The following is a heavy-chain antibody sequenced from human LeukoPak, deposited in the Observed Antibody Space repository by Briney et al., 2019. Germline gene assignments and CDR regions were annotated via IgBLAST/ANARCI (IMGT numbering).Heavy chain of an antibody. CDR1: GYTFTGYY. CDR2: INPNSGGT. V-gene: IGHV1-2*02. J-gene: IGHJ4*02. D-gene: IGHD3-22*01. CDR3: AISNYYDSSGYYSPRFYYFDY. Sequence: ASVKVSCKASGYTFTGYYMRWVRQAPGQGLEWMGWINPNSGGTNYAQKFQGRVTMTRDTSISTAYMELSRLRSDDTAVYYCAISNYYDSSGYYSPRFYYFDYWGQGTLVTVSS.